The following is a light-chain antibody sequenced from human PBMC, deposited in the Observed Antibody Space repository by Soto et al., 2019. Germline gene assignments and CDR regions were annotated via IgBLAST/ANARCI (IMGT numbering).Light chain of an antibody. CDR3: AAWDDSPDGPV. CDR1: SSNIGSNT. J-gene: IGLJ2*01. CDR2: GHN. Sequence: QSVLTQPPSASGTPGQRVTISCSGSSSNIGSNTVNWYQQLPGTAPKLLIYGHNLRPSGVPDRFSGSKSGTSASLAISGLQSEDEADYYCAAWDDSPDGPVFGGGTKLTVL. V-gene: IGLV1-44*01.